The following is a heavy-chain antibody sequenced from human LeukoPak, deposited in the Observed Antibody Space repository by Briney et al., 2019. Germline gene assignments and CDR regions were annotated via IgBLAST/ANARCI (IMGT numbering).Heavy chain of an antibody. CDR3: ARYDVGWYYFDY. CDR2: TYYRSKWSN. J-gene: IGHJ4*02. D-gene: IGHD6-19*01. V-gene: IGHV6-1*01. CDR1: GDSVSSNSAA. Sequence: SQTLSLTCAISGDSVSSNSAAWNWIRQSPSRGLEWLGRTYYRSKWSNDYAISVKSRITINPDTSKNQFSLHLNSVTPEDTAVYYCARYDVGWYYFDYWGQGTLVTVSS.